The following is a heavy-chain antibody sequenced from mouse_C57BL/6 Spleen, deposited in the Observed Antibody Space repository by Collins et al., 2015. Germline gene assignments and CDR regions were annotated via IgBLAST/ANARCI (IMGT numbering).Heavy chain of an antibody. D-gene: IGHD1-1*01. CDR1: GYTFTSYY. Sequence: QVQLQQSGAELVKPGASVKLSCKASGYTFTSYYMYWVKQRPGQGLEWIGEINPSNGGTNFNEKFKSKATLTVDKSSSTAYMQLSSLTSEDSAVYYCTRSRLRGYAMDYWGQGTSVTVSS. J-gene: IGHJ4*01. CDR2: INPSNGGT. V-gene: IGHV1S81*02. CDR3: TRSRLRGYAMDY.